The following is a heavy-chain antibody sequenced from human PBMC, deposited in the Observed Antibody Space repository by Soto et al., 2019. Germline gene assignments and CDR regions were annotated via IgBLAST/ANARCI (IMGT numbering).Heavy chain of an antibody. J-gene: IGHJ4*02. V-gene: IGHV3-72*01. CDR1: GFTFSDHY. CDR2: IRNRANSYTT. CDR3: LRGGSSGWYSFDY. Sequence: EVQLVESGGGLVQPGGSLRLSCAASGFTFSDHYMDWVRQAPGKGLEWVGRIRNRANSYTTEYATSVKGRFTISRDDSKNSLYLQMNSLNTEDTAVYYCLRGGSSGWYSFDYWGQGTLVTVSS. D-gene: IGHD6-19*01.